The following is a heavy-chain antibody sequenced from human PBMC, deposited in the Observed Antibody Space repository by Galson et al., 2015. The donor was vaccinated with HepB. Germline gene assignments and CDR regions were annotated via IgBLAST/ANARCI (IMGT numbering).Heavy chain of an antibody. CDR1: GFSIRSHY. CDR3: AQLRTGY. V-gene: IGHV3-53*01. Sequence: SLRLSCAASGFSIRSHYMNWVRQAPGKGLEWVSVIHGGNNRYYPDSLKGRFTISRDDSINTLFLQMNSLRVEDTAVYYCAQLRTGYWGQGTLVTVSS. J-gene: IGHJ4*02. CDR2: IHGGNNR. D-gene: IGHD2-2*01.